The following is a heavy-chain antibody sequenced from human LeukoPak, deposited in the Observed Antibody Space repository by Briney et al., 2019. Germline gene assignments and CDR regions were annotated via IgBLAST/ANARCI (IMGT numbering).Heavy chain of an antibody. CDR3: ARDMGSGSYDY. CDR1: GGSISSSSYS. CDR2: IYYSGST. Sequence: PSETLSLTCTVSGGSISSSSYSWGWIRQPPGKGLEWIGSIYYSGSTYYNSSLKSRVTISVDTSKNQFSLRLSSVTAADTAVYYCARDMGSGSYDYWGQGTLVTVSS. V-gene: IGHV4-39*07. D-gene: IGHD3-10*01. J-gene: IGHJ4*02.